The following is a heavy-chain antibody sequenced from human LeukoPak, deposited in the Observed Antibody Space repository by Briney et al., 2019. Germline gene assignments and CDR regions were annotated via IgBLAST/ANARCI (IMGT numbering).Heavy chain of an antibody. CDR1: GGSFSGYY. V-gene: IGHV4-34*01. CDR2: INHSGST. Sequence: PSETLSLTCAVYGGSFSGYYWSWIRQPPGKGLEWIGEINHSGSTNYNPSLKSRVTISVDTSKNQFSLKLSSVTAADTAVYYCARDLRGSSGWPKQTYYYYGMDVWGQGTTVTVSS. D-gene: IGHD6-19*01. CDR3: ARDLRGSSGWPKQTYYYYGMDV. J-gene: IGHJ6*02.